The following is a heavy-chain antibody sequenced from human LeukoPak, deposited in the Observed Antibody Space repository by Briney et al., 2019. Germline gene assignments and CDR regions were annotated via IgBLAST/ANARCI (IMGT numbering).Heavy chain of an antibody. V-gene: IGHV1-8*01. CDR1: GYTFTSYD. J-gene: IGHJ5*02. CDR3: ARAVLVVPAARWDWFDP. CDR2: MNPNSGNT. Sequence: GASVKVSCKASGYTFTSYDINWVRQATGQGLEWMGWMNPNSGNTGYAQKFQGRVTMTRNTSISTAYMELSSLRSEDTAVYYCARAVLVVPAARWDWFDPWGQGTLVTVSS. D-gene: IGHD2-2*01.